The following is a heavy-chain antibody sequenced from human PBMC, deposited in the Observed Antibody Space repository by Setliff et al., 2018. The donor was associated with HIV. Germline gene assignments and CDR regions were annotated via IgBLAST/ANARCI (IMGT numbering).Heavy chain of an antibody. D-gene: IGHD2-2*01. V-gene: IGHV4-34*01. Sequence: SETLSLTCTVSGGSITGYYWSWIRQPPGKGLEWIGEINHSGSTNYNPSLKSRVTISVDTSKNQFSLKLSSVTAADTAVYYCARGLVVPASTSYYMDVWGKGTTVTVSS. CDR2: INHSGST. CDR3: ARGLVVPASTSYYMDV. J-gene: IGHJ6*03. CDR1: GGSITGYY.